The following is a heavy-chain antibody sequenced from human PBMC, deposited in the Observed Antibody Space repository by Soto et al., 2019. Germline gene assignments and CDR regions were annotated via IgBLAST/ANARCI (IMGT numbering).Heavy chain of an antibody. D-gene: IGHD3-16*01. V-gene: IGHV1-69*13. CDR3: ARDRGDMTYVSQGWFEP. CDR1: GGTFSSYA. J-gene: IGHJ5*02. Sequence: GASVKVSCKASGGTFSSYAISWVRQAPGQGLEWMGGIIPIFGTANYAQKFQGRVTITADESTSTAYMELSSLRSEDTAVYYCARDRGDMTYVSQGWFEPWGQGTRVTVSS. CDR2: IIPIFGTA.